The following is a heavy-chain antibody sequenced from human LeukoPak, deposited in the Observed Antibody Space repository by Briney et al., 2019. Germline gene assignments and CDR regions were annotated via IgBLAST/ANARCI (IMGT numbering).Heavy chain of an antibody. J-gene: IGHJ4*02. CDR1: GYTFTSYG. D-gene: IGHD4-17*01. CDR2: ISAYNGNT. CDR3: ARVQTGDYEEDLYCFDY. V-gene: IGHV1-18*01. Sequence: GASVKVSCKASGYTFTSYGISWVRQAPGQGLEWMGWISAYNGNTNYAQKLQGRVTMTTDTSTSTAYMELRSLRSDDTAVYYCARVQTGDYEEDLYCFDYWGQGTLVTVSS.